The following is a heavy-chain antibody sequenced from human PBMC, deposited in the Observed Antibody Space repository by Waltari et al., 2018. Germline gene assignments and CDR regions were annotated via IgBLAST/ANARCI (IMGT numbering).Heavy chain of an antibody. CDR2: IYYSGST. Sequence: QVQLQESGPGLVKPSETLSLTCTVSGGSISSYYWSWIRQPPGKGLEWIGYIYYSGSTNYNPSLKIRVTISVDTSKNQFSLKLSSVTAADTAVYYCAASIAAAEAKDAFDIWGQGTMVTVSS. V-gene: IGHV4-59*01. D-gene: IGHD6-13*01. CDR1: GGSISSYY. J-gene: IGHJ3*02. CDR3: AASIAAAEAKDAFDI.